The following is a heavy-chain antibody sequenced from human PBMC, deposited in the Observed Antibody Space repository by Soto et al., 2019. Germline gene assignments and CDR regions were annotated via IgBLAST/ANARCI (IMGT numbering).Heavy chain of an antibody. J-gene: IGHJ5*02. V-gene: IGHV3-53*01. D-gene: IGHD1-26*01. Sequence: GSLRLSCAASGVSVITTYMSWVRQAPGKGLEWVAVIYSGGTTYYADSVKGRFTISRDNSKNTLYLQMNSLRADDTAVYYCAKLGESGSPPWGQGTLVTVSS. CDR3: AKLGESGSPP. CDR1: GVSVITTY. CDR2: IYSGGTT.